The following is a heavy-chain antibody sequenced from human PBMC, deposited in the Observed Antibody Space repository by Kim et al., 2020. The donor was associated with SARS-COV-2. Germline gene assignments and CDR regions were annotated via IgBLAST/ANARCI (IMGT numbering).Heavy chain of an antibody. V-gene: IGHV1-18*01. J-gene: IGHJ4*02. CDR3: ARAGAELTMFCDF. CDR2: ISASNGDT. Sequence: ASVKVSCKASGYMFSIYGISWVRQAPGQGPEWMGWISASNGDTNHAQNFQGRLILTTDTSTSTAYMELRNLRPDDTAVYYCARAGAELTMFCDFWGQGALVTVSS. D-gene: IGHD3-10*02. CDR1: GYMFSIYG.